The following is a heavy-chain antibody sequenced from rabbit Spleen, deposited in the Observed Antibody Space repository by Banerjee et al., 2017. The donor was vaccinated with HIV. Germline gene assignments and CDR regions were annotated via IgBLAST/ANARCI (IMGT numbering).Heavy chain of an antibody. J-gene: IGHJ6*01. D-gene: IGHD1-1*01. CDR2: IDSGSSGFS. CDR1: GIDFSSGYD. Sequence: QSLEESGGGLVKPGASLTLTCKASGIDFSSGYDMCWVRQAPGKGLEWIACIDSGSSGFSYFATWAKGRFTISKTSSTTVTLQMTRLTAADTATYFCARDTSSSFSSYGMDLWGQGTLVTVS. CDR3: ARDTSSSFSSYGMDL. V-gene: IGHV1S40*01.